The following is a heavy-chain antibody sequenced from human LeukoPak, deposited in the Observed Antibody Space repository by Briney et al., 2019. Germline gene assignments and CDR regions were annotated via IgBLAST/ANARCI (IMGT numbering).Heavy chain of an antibody. Sequence: ASVKVSCKASGYTFTGYYMHWVRQAPGQGLEWMGWINPNSGGTNYAQKFQGRVTMTRDTSISTAYMGLSRLRSDDTAVYYCARDQSGIDAFDIWGQGTMVTVSS. CDR2: INPNSGGT. D-gene: IGHD3-3*01. V-gene: IGHV1-2*02. CDR3: ARDQSGIDAFDI. J-gene: IGHJ3*02. CDR1: GYTFTGYY.